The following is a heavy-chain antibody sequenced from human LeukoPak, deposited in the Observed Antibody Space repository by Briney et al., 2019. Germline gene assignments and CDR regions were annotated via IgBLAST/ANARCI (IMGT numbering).Heavy chain of an antibody. CDR2: INAGNGNT. Sequence: ASVKVSCKASGYTFTSYAMHWVRQDPGQRLEWMGWINAGNGNTKYSQKFQGRVTITRDTSASTAYMELSSLRSEDTAVYYCARTGRSSGWYDYWGQGTLVTVSS. D-gene: IGHD6-19*01. V-gene: IGHV1-3*01. J-gene: IGHJ4*02. CDR3: ARTGRSSGWYDY. CDR1: GYTFTSYA.